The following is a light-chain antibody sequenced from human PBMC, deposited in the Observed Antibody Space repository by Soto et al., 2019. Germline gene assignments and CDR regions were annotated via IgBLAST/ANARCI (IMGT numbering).Light chain of an antibody. V-gene: IGLV6-57*02. CDR1: SGSIASNY. CDR3: QSFDSSNVV. Sequence: NFMLTQPHSVSESPGKTVTISCTGSSGSIASNYVQWYQQRPGSAPTIVIYEDNQRPSGVPDRFSGSIDDSSNSASLSISGLRTEDEADYYCQSFDSSNVVFGGGTKVTVL. J-gene: IGLJ2*01. CDR2: EDN.